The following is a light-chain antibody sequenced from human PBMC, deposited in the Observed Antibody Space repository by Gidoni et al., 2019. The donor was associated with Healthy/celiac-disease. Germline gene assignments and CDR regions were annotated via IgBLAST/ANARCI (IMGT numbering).Light chain of an antibody. CDR3: KQIYSTPLT. CDR2: AAS. V-gene: IGKV1-39*01. CDR1: QSISSY. J-gene: IGKJ4*01. Sequence: IQMTQSPSSLSASVGDRVTIPCRASQSISSYLNWYQQKPGKAPKLLIYAASSLQSGVPSRYRGSASVTDFTLTITSLQPEDFATYYCKQIYSTPLTFGGGTKVEIK.